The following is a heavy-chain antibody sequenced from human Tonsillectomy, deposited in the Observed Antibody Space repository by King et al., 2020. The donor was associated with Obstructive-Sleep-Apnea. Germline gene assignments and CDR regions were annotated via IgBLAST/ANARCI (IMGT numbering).Heavy chain of an antibody. D-gene: IGHD2-2*02. CDR1: AFTFSDAW. J-gene: IGHJ5*02. V-gene: IGHV3-15*01. Sequence: VQLVESGGGLVKPGGSLRLSCEVSAFTFSDAWMSWVRQAPGKGLEWVGRIKSKIGGGTTDYAAPVKGRFTISRDDSQNTVYLQMNSLKTEDTAVYFCAHIIVVPAALHHWGQGTLVTVSS. CDR2: IKSKIGGGTT. CDR3: AHIIVVPAALHH.